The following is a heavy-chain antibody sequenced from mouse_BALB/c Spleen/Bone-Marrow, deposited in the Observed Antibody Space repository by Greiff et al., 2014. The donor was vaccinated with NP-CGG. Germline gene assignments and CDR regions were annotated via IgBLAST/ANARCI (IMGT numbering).Heavy chain of an antibody. CDR1: GFNIKDTY. J-gene: IGHJ3*01. CDR2: IDPANGNT. D-gene: IGHD2-1*01. Sequence: VQLKQSGAELVKPGASVKLSCTASGFNIKDTYMHWVKQRPEQGLEWIGRIDPANGNTKYDPKFQGKATITADTSSNTAYQQLSSLTSEDTAVYYCARNGNYGAWFAYWGQGTLVTVSA. V-gene: IGHV14-3*02. CDR3: ARNGNYGAWFAY.